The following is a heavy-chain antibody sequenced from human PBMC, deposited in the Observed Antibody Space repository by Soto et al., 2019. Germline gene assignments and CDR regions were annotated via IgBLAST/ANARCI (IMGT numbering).Heavy chain of an antibody. Sequence: GGSLRLSCAASGFTFSTYDMHWVRQATGKGLEWVSAIGTIRDTYYQDSVKGRFTISRENAKNSVYLQMNSLRAGDTAVYYCARGRSNQYESSPPPKFDPWGRGTLVTVSS. V-gene: IGHV3-13*01. CDR1: GFTFSTYD. J-gene: IGHJ5*02. D-gene: IGHD2-8*01. CDR2: IGTIRDT. CDR3: ARGRSNQYESSPPPKFDP.